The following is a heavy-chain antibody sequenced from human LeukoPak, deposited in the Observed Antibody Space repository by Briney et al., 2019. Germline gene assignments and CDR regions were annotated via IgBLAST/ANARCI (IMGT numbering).Heavy chain of an antibody. CDR1: GFTFSSYA. V-gene: IGHV3-23*01. CDR3: GKAQWLVLFPFDY. Sequence: GGSLRLSCAASGFTFSSYAMSWVRQAPGKGLEWVSAISGSGGSTYYADSVKGRFTISRDNSKNTLYLQMNSLRAEDTAVYYCGKAQWLVLFPFDYWGQGTLVTVSS. CDR2: ISGSGGST. J-gene: IGHJ4*02. D-gene: IGHD6-19*01.